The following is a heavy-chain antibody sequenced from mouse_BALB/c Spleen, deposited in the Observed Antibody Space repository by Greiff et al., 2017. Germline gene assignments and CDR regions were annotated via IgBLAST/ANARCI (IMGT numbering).Heavy chain of an antibody. V-gene: IGHV2-9*02. Sequence: VQLVESGPGLVAPSQSLSITCTVSGFSLTSYGVPWVRQPPGKGLEWLGVIWAGGSTNYNSALMSRLSISKDNSKSQVFLKMNRLQTDDTAMYYCARDGAGKGLDYWGQGTTLTVSS. D-gene: IGHD3-3*01. J-gene: IGHJ2*01. CDR2: IWAGGST. CDR1: GFSLTSYG. CDR3: ARDGAGKGLDY.